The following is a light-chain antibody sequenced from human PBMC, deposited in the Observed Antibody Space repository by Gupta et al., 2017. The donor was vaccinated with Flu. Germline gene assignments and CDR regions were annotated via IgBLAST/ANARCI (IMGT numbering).Light chain of an antibody. J-gene: IGLJ1*01. CDR1: SGHSRYA. CDR2: VNRDGSH. V-gene: IGLV4-69*01. CDR3: QNWGTFGV. Sequence: QLLLTQSPSASASLGASVKLTCTLSSGHSRYAIAWHQQQPGKGPRFLMNVNRDGSHTKGYGTPDRFSGSSSGAESYLTISSLQSEDEADYYCQNWGTFGVFGNGTKVTVL.